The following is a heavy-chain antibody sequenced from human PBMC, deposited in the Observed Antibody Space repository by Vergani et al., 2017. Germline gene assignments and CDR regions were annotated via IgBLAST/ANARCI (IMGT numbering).Heavy chain of an antibody. CDR2: IYSGGSST. Sequence: EVQQLESGGGLVQHGGSLRLSCADSGFTFSSYAMSWVRQAPGKGLEWVTVIYSGGSSTYYADSVKGRFTISRDNSKNTLYLQMNSLRAEDTAVYYCAKMGFLEWLLLFDYWGQGTLVTVSS. J-gene: IGHJ4*02. CDR1: GFTFSSYA. D-gene: IGHD3-3*01. V-gene: IGHV3-23*03. CDR3: AKMGFLEWLLLFDY.